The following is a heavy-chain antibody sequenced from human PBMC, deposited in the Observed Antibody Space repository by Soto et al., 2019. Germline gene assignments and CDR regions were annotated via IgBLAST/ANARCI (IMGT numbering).Heavy chain of an antibody. J-gene: IGHJ4*02. CDR3: AKPYSGPISD. CDR2: ISYDGSNK. CDR1: GFTFSSYG. D-gene: IGHD5-12*01. Sequence: GGSLRLSCAASGFTFSSYGMHWVRQAPGKGLEWVAVISYDGSNKYYADSVKGRFTISRDNSKNTLYLQMNSLRAEDTAVYYCAKPYSGPISDWGQGTLVTVSS. V-gene: IGHV3-30*18.